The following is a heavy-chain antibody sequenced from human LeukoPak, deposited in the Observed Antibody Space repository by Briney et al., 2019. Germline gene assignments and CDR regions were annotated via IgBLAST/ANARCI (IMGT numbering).Heavy chain of an antibody. CDR2: IYTSGST. CDR1: GGSISSYY. Sequence: SETLSLTCTVSGGSISSYYWSWIRQPAGKGLEWIGRIYTSGSTNYNPSLKSRVTISLDTSENQFSLRLNSVTAADTAVYYCARGGGGVIVVFDFWGQGTLVTVSS. CDR3: ARGGGGVIVVFDF. J-gene: IGHJ4*02. V-gene: IGHV4-4*07. D-gene: IGHD3-16*02.